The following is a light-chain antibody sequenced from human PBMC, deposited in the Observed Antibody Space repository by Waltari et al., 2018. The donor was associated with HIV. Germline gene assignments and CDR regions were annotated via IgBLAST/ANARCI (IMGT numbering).Light chain of an antibody. V-gene: IGLV2-8*01. CDR1: SSDVGGYNY. J-gene: IGLJ2*01. Sequence: QSALTQTHSASGSPEQSVTISSTGTSSDVGGYNYVTWYQQHPGKAPKLMIDEVLTRPSGVPDRFSGSKSGNTASLTVSGLQAEDEADYYCNSYAGSNNVVFGGGTKVTVL. CDR3: NSYAGSNNVV. CDR2: EVL.